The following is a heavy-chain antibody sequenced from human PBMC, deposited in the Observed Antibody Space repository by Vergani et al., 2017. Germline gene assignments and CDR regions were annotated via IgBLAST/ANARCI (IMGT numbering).Heavy chain of an antibody. CDR1: GGTFSSYT. V-gene: IGHV1-69*08. CDR2: IIPILGIA. D-gene: IGHD6-13*01. J-gene: IGHJ4*02. CDR3: ARDPTIAAAGY. Sequence: QVQLVQSGAEVKKPGSSVKVSCKASGGTFSSYTISWVRQAPGQGLEWMGRIIPILGIANYAQKFQGRVTITADKSTSTAYMELGSLISEDTAVYYCARDPTIAAAGYWGQGTLVTVSS.